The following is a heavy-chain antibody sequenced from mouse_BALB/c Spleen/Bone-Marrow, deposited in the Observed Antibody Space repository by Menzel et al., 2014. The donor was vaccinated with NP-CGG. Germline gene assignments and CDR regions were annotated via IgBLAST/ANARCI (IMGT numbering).Heavy chain of an antibody. CDR2: IHYNGNT. CDR3: ARFYGSYSY. D-gene: IGHD1-1*02. V-gene: IGHV3-1*02. J-gene: IGHJ2*01. CDR1: GYSITSGYS. Sequence: LQQSGPDLVKPSQSLSLTCTVTGYSITSGYSWHWIRQFPGNKLEWLGYIHYNGNTDYNPSLRSRISITRDTSKNQFFLQLNSVTTEDTATYYCARFYGSYSYWGQGTTLTVSS.